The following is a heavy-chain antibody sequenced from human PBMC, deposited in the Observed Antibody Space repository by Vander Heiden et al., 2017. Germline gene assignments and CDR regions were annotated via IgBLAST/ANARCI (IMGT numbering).Heavy chain of an antibody. Sequence: HVPLVESGGGVVQPGRCLRLSCSASGFTFGSCGMHWVRQAPGKGLEWVAVIWYDGSNKYYADSVKGRFTISRDNSKNTLYLQMNSLRAEDTAVYYCARDGGEALQAYYGDYWGQGTPVTVSS. CDR1: GFTFGSCG. CDR2: IWYDGSNK. V-gene: IGHV3-33*01. CDR3: ARDGGEALQAYYGDY. J-gene: IGHJ4*02. D-gene: IGHD3-22*01.